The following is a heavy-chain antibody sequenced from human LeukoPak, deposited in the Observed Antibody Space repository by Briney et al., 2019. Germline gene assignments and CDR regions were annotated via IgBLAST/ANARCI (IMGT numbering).Heavy chain of an antibody. CDR2: INNNGFNT. V-gene: IGHV3-64D*06. D-gene: IGHD1-26*01. CDR3: VKDLDGRHTVDY. Sequence: GGSLRLSCSASGFTFSSYAMHWVRQAPGKGLEYVSTINNNGFNTYYADSVKGRFTISRENSKNTLYLQMSSLRADGTAVYYCVKDLDGRHTVDYWGEGALVTVSS. CDR1: GFTFSSYA. J-gene: IGHJ4*02.